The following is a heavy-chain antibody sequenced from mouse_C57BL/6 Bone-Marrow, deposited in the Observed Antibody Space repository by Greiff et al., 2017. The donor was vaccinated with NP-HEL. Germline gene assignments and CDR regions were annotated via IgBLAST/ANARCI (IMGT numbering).Heavy chain of an antibody. D-gene: IGHD1-1*01. CDR2: FYPGSGSI. Sequence: LVKPGASVKLSCKASGYTFTEYTIHWVKQRSGQGLEWIGWFYPGSGSIKYNEKFKDKATLTADKSSSTVYMELSRLTSEDSAVYFCARHEEDYGRGHYAMDYWGQGTSVTVSS. J-gene: IGHJ4*01. V-gene: IGHV1-62-2*01. CDR1: GYTFTEYT. CDR3: ARHEEDYGRGHYAMDY.